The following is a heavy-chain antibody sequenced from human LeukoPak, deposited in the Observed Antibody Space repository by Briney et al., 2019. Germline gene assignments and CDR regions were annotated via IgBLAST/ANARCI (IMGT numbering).Heavy chain of an antibody. D-gene: IGHD4-17*01. J-gene: IGHJ5*02. CDR3: AGAYGDYDWFDP. Sequence: GGSLRLSCAASGFTFSSYAMSWVRQAPGKGLEWVSAISGSGGSTYYADSVKGRFTISRDNSKNSLYLQMNSLRAEDTAVYYCAGAYGDYDWFDPWGQGTLVTVSS. CDR2: ISGSGGST. CDR1: GFTFSSYA. V-gene: IGHV3-23*01.